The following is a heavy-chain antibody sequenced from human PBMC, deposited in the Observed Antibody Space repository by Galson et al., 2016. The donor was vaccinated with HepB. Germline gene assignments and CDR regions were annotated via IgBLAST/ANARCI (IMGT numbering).Heavy chain of an antibody. CDR2: TSSDATSE. CDR3: ATAPALAKKINY. J-gene: IGHJ4*02. V-gene: IGHV3-30*04. D-gene: IGHD1-1*01. CDR1: GFIFRAYA. Sequence: SLRLSCAASGFIFRAYAMHWVRQAPGKGLEWVAVTSSDATSEYYLDSVKGRFTISRDNSKSTLFLQMNGLRGEGTAIYYCATAPALAKKINYWGPGSLVIVSS.